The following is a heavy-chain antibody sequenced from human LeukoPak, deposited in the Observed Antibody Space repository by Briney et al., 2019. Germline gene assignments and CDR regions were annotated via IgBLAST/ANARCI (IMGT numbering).Heavy chain of an antibody. D-gene: IGHD6-19*01. CDR1: GGSFSGYY. J-gene: IGHJ4*02. CDR3: ARQWLGIDY. CDR2: IYYSGST. V-gene: IGHV4-59*01. Sequence: SETLSLTCAVYGGSFSGYYWSWIRQPPGKGLEWIGYIYYSGSTNYNPSLKSRVTISVDTSKNQFSLKLSSVTAADTAVYYCARQWLGIDYWGQGTLVTVSS.